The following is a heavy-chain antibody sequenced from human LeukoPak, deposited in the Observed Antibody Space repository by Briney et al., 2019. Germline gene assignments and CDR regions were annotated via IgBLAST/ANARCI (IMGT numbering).Heavy chain of an antibody. Sequence: MASETLSLTCTVSGGSISSYYWGWIRQPPGKGLEWIGSIYYSGSTYYNPSLKSRVTISVDTSKNQFSLKLSSVTAADTAVYYCARTRRASGYSYGYYAFDIWGQGTMVTVSS. D-gene: IGHD5-18*01. CDR1: GGSISSYY. V-gene: IGHV4-39*07. CDR3: ARTRRASGYSYGYYAFDI. J-gene: IGHJ3*02. CDR2: IYYSGST.